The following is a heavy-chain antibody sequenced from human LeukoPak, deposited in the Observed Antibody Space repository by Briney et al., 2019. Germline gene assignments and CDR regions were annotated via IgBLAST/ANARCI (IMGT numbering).Heavy chain of an antibody. J-gene: IGHJ4*02. CDR3: ARTNTVAGLPFDY. CDR1: GGTFSSYA. D-gene: IGHD6-19*01. V-gene: IGHV1-69*13. Sequence: ASVKVSCKASGGTFSSYAISWVPQAPGQRLEWMGGNIPIFGTANYAQKFQGRVTITADESTSTAYMELSSLRSEDTAVYYCARTNTVAGLPFDYWGQGTLVTVSS. CDR2: NIPIFGTA.